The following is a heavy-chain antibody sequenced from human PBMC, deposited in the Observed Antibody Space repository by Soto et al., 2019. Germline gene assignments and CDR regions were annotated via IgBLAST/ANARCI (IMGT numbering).Heavy chain of an antibody. V-gene: IGHV1-8*01. J-gene: IGHJ6*02. CDR3: ACGGVGATPLTFGMDV. D-gene: IGHD1-26*01. CDR2: MNPNSGNT. Sequence: ASVKVSCKASGYTFTSYDINWVRQATGQGLEWMGWMNPNSGNTGYAQKFQGRVTMTRNTSISTAYMELSSLRSEDMAVYYCACGGVGATPLTFGMDVWGQGTTVTVSS. CDR1: GYTFTSYD.